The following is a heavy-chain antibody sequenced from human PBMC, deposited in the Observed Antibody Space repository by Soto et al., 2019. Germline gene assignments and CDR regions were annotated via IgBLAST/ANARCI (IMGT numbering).Heavy chain of an antibody. V-gene: IGHV4-30-4*01. J-gene: IGHJ3*02. CDR1: SPSISIGNAY. CDR2: IHTSRST. D-gene: IGHD4-17*01. Sequence: SEALSVTSNVSSPSISIGNAYWRLIPQPGGKGLEWIGYIHTSRSTDYNPSLKSRVTISVDTSKNQFSLRLSSVTAADTAVYYCARDNSKDYVDYAGAAFDIWGLGTMVT. CDR3: ARDNSKDYVDYAGAAFDI.